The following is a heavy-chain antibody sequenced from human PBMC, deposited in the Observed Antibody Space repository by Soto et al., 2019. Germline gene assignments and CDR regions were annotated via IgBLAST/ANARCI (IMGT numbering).Heavy chain of an antibody. CDR2: FIPILDMA. CDR1: GGTFNTYT. V-gene: IGHV1-69*02. J-gene: IGHJ4*02. D-gene: IGHD2-21*01. Sequence: QVQVVQSGAEVKKPESSVKDSCKPSGGTFNTYTVNWVRLAPGHGLEWMGRFIPILDMANYAQKFQDRVTITADRSTLTAYMELNSLTSDDTAVYYCAITYCRDNSCPRDFDFWGPGTRVTVSS. CDR3: AITYCRDNSCPRDFDF.